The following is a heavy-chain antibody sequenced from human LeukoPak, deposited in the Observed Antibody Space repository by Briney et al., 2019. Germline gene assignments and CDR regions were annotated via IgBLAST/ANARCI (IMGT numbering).Heavy chain of an antibody. J-gene: IGHJ4*02. CDR1: GGSISSGSYY. CDR2: IYYTGSV. V-gene: IGHV4-39*01. D-gene: IGHD3-10*01. CDR3: ARLLLSGSFCYFDY. Sequence: SETLSLTCTVSGGSISSGSYYWGWIRQPPGKGLRSIGSIYYTGSVYYNPSLNSRATISVDTSKNEFSLKLGSVTAADTAVYYCARLLLSGSFCYFDYWGQGALVTVSS.